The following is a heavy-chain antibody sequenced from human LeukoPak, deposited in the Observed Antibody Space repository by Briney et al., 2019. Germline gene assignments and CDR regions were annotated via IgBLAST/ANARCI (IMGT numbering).Heavy chain of an antibody. J-gene: IGHJ4*02. CDR3: AREFLPQYCSGGSCYGVVGDY. CDR1: GYTFTSYY. Sequence: AASVKVSCKASGYTFTSYYMHWVRQAPGQGLEWMGIINPSGGSTSYAQKFQGRVTMTRDMSTSTVCMELSSLRSEDTAVYYCAREFLPQYCSGGSCYGVVGDYWGQGTLVTVSS. V-gene: IGHV1-46*01. D-gene: IGHD2-15*01. CDR2: INPSGGST.